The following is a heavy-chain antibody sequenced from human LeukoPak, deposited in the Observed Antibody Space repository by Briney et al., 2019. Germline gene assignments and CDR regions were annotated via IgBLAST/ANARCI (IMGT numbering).Heavy chain of an antibody. CDR3: ARGLYDYVWGSYRYLGAFDI. V-gene: IGHV3-74*01. CDR1: GFTFSSYW. Sequence: RPGGSLRLSCAASGFTFSSYWMHWVRQAPGKGLVWVSRINSDGSSTSYADSVKGRFTISRDNAKNTLYLQMNSLRAEDTAVYYCARGLYDYVWGSYRYLGAFDIWGQGTMVTVSS. J-gene: IGHJ3*02. D-gene: IGHD3-16*02. CDR2: INSDGSST.